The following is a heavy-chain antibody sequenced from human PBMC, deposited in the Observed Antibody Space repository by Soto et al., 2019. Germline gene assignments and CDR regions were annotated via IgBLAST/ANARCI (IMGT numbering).Heavy chain of an antibody. CDR1: GGSISSYY. V-gene: IGHV4-59*01. CDR2: IYYSGST. J-gene: IGHJ6*02. Sequence: SETLSLTCTVSGGSISSYYWSWIRQPPGKGLEWIGYIYYSGSTNYNPSLKSRVTTSVDTSKNQFSLKLSSVTAADTAVYYCARDGRRYGMDVWGQGTTVTVSS. CDR3: ARDGRRYGMDV.